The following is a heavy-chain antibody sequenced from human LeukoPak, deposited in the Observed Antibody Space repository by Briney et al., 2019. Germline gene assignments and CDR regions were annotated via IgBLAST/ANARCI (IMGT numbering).Heavy chain of an antibody. CDR3: APAAEAYTSWWKV. CDR2: INPDSGFT. CDR1: GYTFTSYD. V-gene: IGHV1-2*02. D-gene: IGHD3-16*01. Sequence: ASVKVSCKASGYTFTSYDINWVRQATGQGLEWMGWINPDSGFTNYAQKFKGRVTMTRDTSISTAYLEVRSLTSDDTAVYYCAPAAEAYTSWWKVWGQGTLVTVSS. J-gene: IGHJ4*02.